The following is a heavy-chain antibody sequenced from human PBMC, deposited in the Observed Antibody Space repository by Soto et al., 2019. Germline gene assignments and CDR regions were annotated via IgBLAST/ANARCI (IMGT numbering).Heavy chain of an antibody. CDR2: MCYSGST. V-gene: IGHV4-39*01. CDR3: AVVDSTGNWFDP. J-gene: IGHJ5*02. Sequence: PSETLSLTCTVSGGSISSSDFYWGWLRQTPGKGLEFIGSMCYSGSTYYNPSLKSRLTISVDTSKNQFTLKLISVTAADTAVYYCAVVDSTGNWFDPWGEGALVTVSS. D-gene: IGHD6-25*01. CDR1: GGSISSSDFY.